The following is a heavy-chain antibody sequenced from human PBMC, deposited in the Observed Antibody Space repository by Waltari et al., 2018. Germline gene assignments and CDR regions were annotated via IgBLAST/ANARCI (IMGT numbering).Heavy chain of an antibody. V-gene: IGHV4-4*02. CDR2: VHRSGRT. CDR3: ARDRGRGLYLDS. D-gene: IGHD2-15*01. CDR1: GDSMSTNTW. Sequence: QMQLQESGPGLVKPSGTLSLTCVFSGDSMSTNTWGSWVRQSPEKGLEWIGQVHRSGRTNYNPSFASRVDMSLEMSINQFSLKVVSATAADTAVYYCARDRGRGLYLDSWGQGTLVTVSP. J-gene: IGHJ4*02.